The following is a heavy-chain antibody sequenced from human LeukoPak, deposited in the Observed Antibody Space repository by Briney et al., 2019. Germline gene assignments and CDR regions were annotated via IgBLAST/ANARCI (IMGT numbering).Heavy chain of an antibody. CDR1: GVSVSSTNW. D-gene: IGHD6-25*01. J-gene: IGHJ4*02. CDR2: CHLDGRT. V-gene: IGHV4-4*02. CDR3: AREGGFYPPLDY. Sequence: PAGTLSLTCGASGVSVSSTNWRTWIHQPPGKRLEGIGVCHLDGRTNFNPSLKSRLTMSVDLSENHVFLKLTSVTAADTAVYYCAREGGFYPPLDYSGQGTLVTVSS.